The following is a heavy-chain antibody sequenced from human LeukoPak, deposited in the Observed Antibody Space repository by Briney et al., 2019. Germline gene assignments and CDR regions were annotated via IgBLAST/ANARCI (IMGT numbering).Heavy chain of an antibody. V-gene: IGHV3-48*03. D-gene: IGHD3-10*02. CDR2: ISSSGSTI. CDR1: GFSFTTYE. CDR3: AELGITMIGGV. Sequence: GGSLRLSCVASGFSFTTYEMIWVRQAPGKGLEWVSSISSSGSTIYYADSVKGRFTISRDNAKNSLYLQMNSLRAEDTAVYYCAELGITMIGGVWGKGTTVTISS. J-gene: IGHJ6*04.